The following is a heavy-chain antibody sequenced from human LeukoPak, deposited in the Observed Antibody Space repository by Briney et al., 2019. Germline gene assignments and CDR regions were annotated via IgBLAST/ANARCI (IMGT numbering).Heavy chain of an antibody. CDR3: ARLVLPRLRRVIDY. CDR1: GGSFSGYC. CDR2: INHSGST. Sequence: SETLSLTCAVYGGSFSGYCWSWIRQPPGKGLEWIGEINHSGSTNYNPSLKSRVTISVDTSKNQFSLKLSSVTAADTAVYYCARLVLPRLRRVIDYWGQGTLVTVSS. J-gene: IGHJ4*02. D-gene: IGHD3-10*01. V-gene: IGHV4-34*01.